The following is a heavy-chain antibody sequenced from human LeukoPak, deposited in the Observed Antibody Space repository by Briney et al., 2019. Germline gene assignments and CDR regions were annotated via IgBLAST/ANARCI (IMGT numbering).Heavy chain of an antibody. Sequence: ASVKVSCKAPGYTFTGYYMHWVRPAPGQGLEWMGWINPNSGGTNYAQKFQGRVTMTRDTSLSTAYMELSRLRADDTAVYYCARARKWELPRVLDYGGQGTLVTAAS. V-gene: IGHV1-2*02. CDR1: GYTFTGYY. J-gene: IGHJ4*02. CDR2: INPNSGGT. CDR3: ARARKWELPRVLDY. D-gene: IGHD1-26*01.